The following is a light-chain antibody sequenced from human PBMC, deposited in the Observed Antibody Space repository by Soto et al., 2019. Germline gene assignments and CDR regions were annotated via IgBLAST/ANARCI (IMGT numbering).Light chain of an antibody. CDR1: QTISSW. CDR2: DAS. V-gene: IGKV1-5*01. Sequence: DIQMAQSPSTLSASVGDRVTISCRASQTISSWLAWYQQKPGKAPKLLIYDASNLESGVPSRFSGSGSGTEFTLTISSLQTDDFATYYCQQYNSYPWTFGQGTKV. CDR3: QQYNSYPWT. J-gene: IGKJ1*01.